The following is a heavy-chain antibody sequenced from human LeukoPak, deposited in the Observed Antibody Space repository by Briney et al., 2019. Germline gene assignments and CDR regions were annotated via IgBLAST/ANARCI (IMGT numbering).Heavy chain of an antibody. CDR1: GYTLTELS. Sequence: GASVKVSCKVSGYTLTELSMHWVRQAPGKGLEWMGGFDPEDGETIYAQRFQGRVTMTEDTSTDTAYMELSSLRSEDTAVYYCATAGGSYPTDAFDIWGQGTMVTVSS. CDR3: ATAGGSYPTDAFDI. J-gene: IGHJ3*02. D-gene: IGHD1-26*01. V-gene: IGHV1-24*01. CDR2: FDPEDGET.